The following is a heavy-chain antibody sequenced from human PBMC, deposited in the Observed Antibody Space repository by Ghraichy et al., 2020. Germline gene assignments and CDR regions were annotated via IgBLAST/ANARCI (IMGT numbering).Heavy chain of an antibody. CDR2: ISHDGSKK. CDR3: ARGKPTRIVVTYPDY. J-gene: IGHJ4*02. V-gene: IGHV3-30*03. Sequence: GGSLRLSCEASGFTFRDYVIHWVRQAPGKGLEWVGLISHDGSKKYYADSVKGRFTLSRDNSENPLFLQMDNLRTEDTAVYYCARGKPTRIVVTYPDYWGQGTLVTVSS. D-gene: IGHD2/OR15-2a*01. CDR1: GFTFRDYV.